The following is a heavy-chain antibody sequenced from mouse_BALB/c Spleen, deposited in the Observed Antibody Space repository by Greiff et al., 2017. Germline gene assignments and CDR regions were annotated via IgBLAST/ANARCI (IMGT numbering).Heavy chain of an antibody. CDR2: INPGSGGT. J-gene: IGHJ4*01. CDR3: ARETYCYGSNAMDY. CDR1: GYAFTNYL. V-gene: IGHV1-54*01. D-gene: IGHD1-1*01. Sequence: QVQLQQSGAELVRPGPSVKVSCKASGYAFTNYLIEWVKQRPGQGLEWIGVINPGSGGTNYNEKFKGKATLTADKSSSTAYMQLSSLTSDDSAVYFCARETYCYGSNAMDYWGQGTSVTVSS.